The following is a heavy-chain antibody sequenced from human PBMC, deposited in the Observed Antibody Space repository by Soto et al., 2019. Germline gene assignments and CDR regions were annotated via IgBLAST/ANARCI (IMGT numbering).Heavy chain of an antibody. CDR1: GFTFSVYS. Sequence: EVQLVESGGDLVQRGESLRLSCVGSGFTFSVYSMNWVRQAPGKGLEWFSYITSDTKTIKYADSVKGRFTISRDNAKNSVYLQMNSLRDEDTAVYYCARSVEGHFDYWGQGTVVTVSS. D-gene: IGHD6-19*01. V-gene: IGHV3-48*02. CDR2: ITSDTKTI. CDR3: ARSVEGHFDY. J-gene: IGHJ4*02.